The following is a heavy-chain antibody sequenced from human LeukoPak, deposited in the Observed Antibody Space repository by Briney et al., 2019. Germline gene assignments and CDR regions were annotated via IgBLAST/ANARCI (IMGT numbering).Heavy chain of an antibody. CDR2: INHSGST. CDR3: ARGNLGGYPY. CDR1: GFTFSSYS. V-gene: IGHV4-34*01. J-gene: IGHJ4*02. D-gene: IGHD3-22*01. Sequence: KPGGSLRLSCAASGFTFSSYSMNWVRQPPVKGLEWIGEINHSGSTNYNPSLKSRVTISVDTSKNQFSLKLSSVTAADTAVYYCARGNLGGYPYWGQGTLVTVSS.